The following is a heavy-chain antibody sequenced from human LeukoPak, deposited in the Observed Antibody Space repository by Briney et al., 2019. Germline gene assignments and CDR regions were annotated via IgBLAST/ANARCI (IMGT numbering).Heavy chain of an antibody. V-gene: IGHV4-39*01. CDR2: IYYSGST. CDR1: GGSISISSYY. J-gene: IGHJ4*02. Sequence: PSETLSLTCTVSGGSISISSYYWGWIRQPPGKGLEWIGSIYYSGSTYYNPSLKSRVTISVDTSKNQFSLKLSSVTAADTAVYYCASEYYYDSSGYLDYWGQGTLVTVSS. D-gene: IGHD3-22*01. CDR3: ASEYYYDSSGYLDY.